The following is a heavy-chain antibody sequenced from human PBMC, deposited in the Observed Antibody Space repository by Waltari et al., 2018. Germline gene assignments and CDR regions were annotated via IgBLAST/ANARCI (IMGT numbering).Heavy chain of an antibody. Sequence: QLVESGGGLVQPGGSLRLSCRASGFSFSSSWMTWVRQAPGKGLEWVANIKRDASEKSYVGSVEGRFTISRDNAENSLYLQMNRLRVEDTAVYYCARDLMRVAGTLWGQGTLVTVSS. CDR3: ARDLMRVAGTL. J-gene: IGHJ4*02. CDR1: GFSFSSSW. CDR2: IKRDASEK. D-gene: IGHD6-13*01. V-gene: IGHV3-7*04.